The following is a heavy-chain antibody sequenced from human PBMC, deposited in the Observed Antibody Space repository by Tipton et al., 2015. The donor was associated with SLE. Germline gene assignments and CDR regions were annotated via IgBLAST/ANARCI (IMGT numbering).Heavy chain of an antibody. CDR2: IYYSGST. CDR1: GGSISSSSYY. Sequence: LRLSCTVSGGSISSSSYYWGWIRQPPGKGLEWIGNIYYSGSTYYNPSLKSRVTISVDTSLNQFSLRLTSVTAADTAVYYCASQMYSSGWYFDYWGQGTLVTVSS. CDR3: ASQMYSSGWYFDY. D-gene: IGHD6-19*01. V-gene: IGHV4-39*07. J-gene: IGHJ4*02.